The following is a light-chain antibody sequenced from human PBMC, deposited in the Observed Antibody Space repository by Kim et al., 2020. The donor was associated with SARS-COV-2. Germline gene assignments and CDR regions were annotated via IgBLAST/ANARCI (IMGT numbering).Light chain of an antibody. V-gene: IGKV1-27*01. J-gene: IGKJ4*01. Sequence: AAVRYRVTITDRASQGISNYLAWYQQNPGKVPKLLISAASALQSGVPSRFSGSGSGTDFTLTISSLQPEDVATYYCQKYNSAPLTFGGGTKVDIK. CDR2: AAS. CDR3: QKYNSAPLT. CDR1: QGISNY.